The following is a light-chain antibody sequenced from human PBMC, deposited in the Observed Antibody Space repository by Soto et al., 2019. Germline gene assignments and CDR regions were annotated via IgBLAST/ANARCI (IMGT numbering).Light chain of an antibody. J-gene: IGKJ1*01. CDR2: QTS. CDR1: QYINTR. V-gene: IGKV3-11*01. CDR3: HQRQSWPRT. Sequence: EIVLTQSPATLSSFPGDRVTLSCRASQYINTRLAWYQHRPGQAPRLLIYQTSIRAAGIPARFSASGSGTDFTLPISDVQHEDFALYYCHQRQSWPRTFGQGTKLDI.